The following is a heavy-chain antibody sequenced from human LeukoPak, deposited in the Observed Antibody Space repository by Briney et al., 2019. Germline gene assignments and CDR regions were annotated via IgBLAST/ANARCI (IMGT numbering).Heavy chain of an antibody. CDR3: ARGGGYYSSTIRYRYYFDY. V-gene: IGHV4-38-2*02. D-gene: IGHD2-2*01. CDR1: GYSISSGYY. CDR2: IYHSGST. J-gene: IGHJ4*02. Sequence: SETLSLTCTVSGYSISSGYYWGWIRQPPGKGLEWIGTIYHSGSTYYNQSLKSRVTISVDTSKNQFSMKLTSVTAADTAVYYCARGGGYYSSTIRYRYYFDYWGQGTLVTVSS.